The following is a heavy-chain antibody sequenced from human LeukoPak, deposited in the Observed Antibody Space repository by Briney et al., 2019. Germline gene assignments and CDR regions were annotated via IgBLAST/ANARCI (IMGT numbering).Heavy chain of an antibody. J-gene: IGHJ5*02. V-gene: IGHV4-59*03. CDR1: RGSISPYY. Sequence: SETLSLTCTVSRGSISPYYWSWIRQSPGKGLEWIGYIYYIGTTNYNPSLQSRVTMSVDTSTNQFTLNLASVTAADTAVYYCAAGRTTVSDNWFDPWGQGTLVTVSS. CDR3: AAGRTTVSDNWFDP. CDR2: IYYIGTT. D-gene: IGHD4-11*01.